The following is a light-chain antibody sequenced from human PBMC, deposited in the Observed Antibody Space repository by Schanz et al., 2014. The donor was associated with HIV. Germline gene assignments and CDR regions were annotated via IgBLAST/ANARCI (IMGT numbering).Light chain of an antibody. CDR2: EVT. J-gene: IGLJ1*01. CDR1: SSDVGGYYY. CDR3: SSLTTSSAPV. Sequence: QSALTQPPSASGSPGQSVNISCTGTSSDVGGYYYVSWYQQHPGKAPKLMIYEVTKRPSGVPDRFSGSKSGNTASLTVSGLQAEDEADYYCSSLTTSSAPVFGTGTKLTVL. V-gene: IGLV2-8*01.